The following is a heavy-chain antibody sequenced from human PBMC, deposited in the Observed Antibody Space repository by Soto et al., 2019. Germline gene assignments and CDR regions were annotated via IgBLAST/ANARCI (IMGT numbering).Heavy chain of an antibody. J-gene: IGHJ4*02. D-gene: IGHD1-26*01. CDR2: IYYSGST. Sequence: SETLSLTCTVSGGTISTYYWSWIRQSPGKGLEWIGYIYYSGSTNYNPSLKSRVTISVDTSKNRFSLRLNSVTSADTAVYYCARDLGARPRSVAPGYWGQGTLGTGSS. V-gene: IGHV4-59*01. CDR1: GGTISTYY. CDR3: ARDLGARPRSVAPGY.